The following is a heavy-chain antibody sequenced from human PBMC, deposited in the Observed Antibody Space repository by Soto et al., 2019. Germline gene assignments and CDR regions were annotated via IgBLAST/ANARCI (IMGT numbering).Heavy chain of an antibody. CDR3: AKDGDYGDYYYGMDV. D-gene: IGHD4-17*01. J-gene: IGHJ6*02. Sequence: PGGSLRLSCAASGFTFSSYGMHWVRQAPGKGLEWVAVISYDGSNKYYADSVKGRFTISRDNSKNTLYLQMNSLRAEDTAVYYCAKDGDYGDYYYGMDVWGQGTTVTV. CDR2: ISYDGSNK. V-gene: IGHV3-30*18. CDR1: GFTFSSYG.